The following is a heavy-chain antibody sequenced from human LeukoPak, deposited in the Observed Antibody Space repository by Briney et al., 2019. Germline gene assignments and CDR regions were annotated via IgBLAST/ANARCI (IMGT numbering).Heavy chain of an antibody. Sequence: GSSVKVSCKASGGTFSSYAISWVRQAPGHGLEWMGGIIPIFGTANYAQKFQGRVTITADESTSTAYMELSSLRSEDTAVYYCARAVGAMPVAPFDYWGQGTLVTVSS. J-gene: IGHJ4*02. V-gene: IGHV1-69*01. CDR2: IIPIFGTA. CDR3: ARAVGAMPVAPFDY. CDR1: GGTFSSYA. D-gene: IGHD2-2*01.